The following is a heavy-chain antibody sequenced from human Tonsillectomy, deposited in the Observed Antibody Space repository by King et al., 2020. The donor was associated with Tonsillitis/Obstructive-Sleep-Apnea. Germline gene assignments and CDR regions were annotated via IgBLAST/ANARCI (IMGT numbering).Heavy chain of an antibody. J-gene: IGHJ4*02. D-gene: IGHD3/OR15-3a*01. CDR2: INNSGST. V-gene: IGHV4-34*01. CDR3: AASRDWRLEPLGY. CDR1: SGSFNDYY. Sequence: VQLQQWGAGMLKPSETLSLTCAVSSGSFNDYYWSWLRQPPGKGLEWIGEINNSGSTNYNPSLKSRVAISLDTSREQVSLKLNSVTAADTAVYYCAASRDWRLEPLGYWGQGTLVTVSS.